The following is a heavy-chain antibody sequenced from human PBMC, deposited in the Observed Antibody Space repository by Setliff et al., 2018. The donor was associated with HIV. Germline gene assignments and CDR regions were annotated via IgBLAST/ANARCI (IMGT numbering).Heavy chain of an antibody. V-gene: IGHV1-18*01. CDR2: ISAYNGNT. Sequence: ASVKVSCMASGYTFTSYAISWVRQDPGQGLEWMGWISAYNGNTNYAQKLQGRVTMTTETSTSTAYQELRSLISDDTAVYYCARKIRDYYDSSGSYHPTDYYYGMDVWGQGTTVTVSS. J-gene: IGHJ6*02. D-gene: IGHD3-22*01. CDR1: GYTFTSYA. CDR3: ARKIRDYYDSSGSYHPTDYYYGMDV.